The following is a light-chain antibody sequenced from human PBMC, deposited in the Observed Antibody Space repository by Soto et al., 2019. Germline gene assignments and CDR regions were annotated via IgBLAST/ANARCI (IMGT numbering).Light chain of an antibody. CDR2: EVS. CDR1: SSDVGVYNR. J-gene: IGLJ1*01. Sequence: QSVLTQPPSVSGSPGQSVTISCTGTSSDVGVYNRVSWYQQPPGTAPKLMIYEVSHRPSGVPDRFSGSKSGNTASLTISGLQAEDEADYYCSSYTSSTTYVFGSGTKVTVL. V-gene: IGLV2-18*02. CDR3: SSYTSSTTYV.